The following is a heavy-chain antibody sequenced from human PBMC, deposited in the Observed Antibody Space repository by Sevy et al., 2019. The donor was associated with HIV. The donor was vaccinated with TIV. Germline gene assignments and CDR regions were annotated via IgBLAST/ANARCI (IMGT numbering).Heavy chain of an antibody. Sequence: GGSLRLSCAASGFTFSKYSMSWVRQPPGKGLEWVSTLSFGCGEINYADSVKGRFTISRDNSKSPVYLQMNNLRPEDKSVDYGAREGCTKPHDYWGQGTLVTVSS. J-gene: IGHJ4*02. D-gene: IGHD2-8*01. V-gene: IGHV3-23*01. CDR3: AREGCTKPHDY. CDR2: LSFGCGEI. CDR1: GFTFSKYS.